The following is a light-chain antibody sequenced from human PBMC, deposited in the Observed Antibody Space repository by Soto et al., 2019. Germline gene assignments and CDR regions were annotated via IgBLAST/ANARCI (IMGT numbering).Light chain of an antibody. CDR2: EVG. V-gene: IGLV2-14*01. CDR1: SSDVGGYNY. CDR3: SSYTSSSTVV. J-gene: IGLJ2*01. Sequence: QSALTQPASVSGSPGQSITISCTGTSSDVGGYNYVSWYQQHPGKAPKLMIYEVGNRPSGVSNRFSGSKSGNTASLTISGLQAEDGADYYCSSYTSSSTVVFGGGTKLTVL.